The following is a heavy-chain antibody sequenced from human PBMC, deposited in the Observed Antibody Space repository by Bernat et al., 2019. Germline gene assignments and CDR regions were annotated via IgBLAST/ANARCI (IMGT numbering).Heavy chain of an antibody. V-gene: IGHV3-15*01. CDR1: GFTFSNAW. CDR3: TTDSVYDCSSTSCYAGR. CDR2: IKSKTDGGTT. J-gene: IGHJ4*02. D-gene: IGHD2-2*01. Sequence: EVQLVESGGGLVKPGGSLRLSCAASGFTFSNAWMSWVRQAPGKGLEWVGRIKSKTDGGTTDYAAPVKGRFTISRDDSKNTLYLQMNSLKTEDTAVYYCTTDSVYDCSSTSCYAGRWGQGTLVTVSS.